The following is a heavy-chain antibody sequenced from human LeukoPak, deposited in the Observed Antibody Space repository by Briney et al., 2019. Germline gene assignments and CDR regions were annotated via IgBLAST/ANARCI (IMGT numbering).Heavy chain of an antibody. CDR2: MNPNSGNT. Sequence: GASVKVSCKASGYTCTSYDINWVRQATGQGLEWMGWMNPNSGNTGCAQKFQGRVTMTRNTSISTAYMELSSLRSGDTAVYYCARGWGGSGELYYYMDVWGKGTTVTVSS. D-gene: IGHD3-10*01. J-gene: IGHJ6*03. CDR1: GYTCTSYD. CDR3: ARGWGGSGELYYYMDV. V-gene: IGHV1-8*01.